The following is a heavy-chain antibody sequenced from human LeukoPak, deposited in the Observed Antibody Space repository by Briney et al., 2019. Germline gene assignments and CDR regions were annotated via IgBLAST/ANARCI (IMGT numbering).Heavy chain of an antibody. D-gene: IGHD6-13*01. Sequence: KPSGTLSLTCGVSGDSISTSNWGSGVRQTPGQGLGRLGEIYHSGSTNYNPSLKSRVTISIDKSKNQFSLKLSSVTAADTAVYYCARGVAAAGLDYWGQGTLVTVSS. J-gene: IGHJ4*02. CDR2: IYHSGST. CDR1: GDSISTSNW. CDR3: ARGVAAAGLDY. V-gene: IGHV4-4*02.